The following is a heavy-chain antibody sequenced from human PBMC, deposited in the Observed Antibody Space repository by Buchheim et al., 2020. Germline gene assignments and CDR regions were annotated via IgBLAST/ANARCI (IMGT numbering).Heavy chain of an antibody. D-gene: IGHD6-13*01. CDR2: ISYDGSNK. CDR1: GFSFSSFG. V-gene: IGHV3-30*18. J-gene: IGHJ6*03. CDR3: AKEAAAYYMDV. Sequence: QVQLVESGGGVVQPGRSLRLSCVASGFSFSSFGMHWVRQAPGKGLEWVAVISYDGSNKYYADSVKGRFTISRDNSKNTLYLQMNSLRAEDTAVYYCAKEAAAYYMDVWGKGTT.